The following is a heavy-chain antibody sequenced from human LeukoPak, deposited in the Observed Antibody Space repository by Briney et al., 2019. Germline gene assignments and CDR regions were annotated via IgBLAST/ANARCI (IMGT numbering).Heavy chain of an antibody. CDR3: ARADGSGMGFDP. V-gene: IGHV4-4*02. D-gene: IGHD3-10*01. Sequence: SETLSLTCAVSGGSISSSKWWSWVRQPPGKGLEWIGEIYHSGSTNYNPSLKSRVTISVDKSKNQFSLKVSSVTAADTAVYYCARADGSGMGFDPWGQGTLVTVSS. CDR1: GGSISSSKW. J-gene: IGHJ5*02. CDR2: IYHSGST.